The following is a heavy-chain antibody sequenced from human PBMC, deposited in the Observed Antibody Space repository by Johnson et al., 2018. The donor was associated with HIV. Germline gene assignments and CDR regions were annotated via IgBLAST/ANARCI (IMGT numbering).Heavy chain of an antibody. Sequence: QVQLVESGGGVVQPGRSLRLSCPASGFTFSNYAMHWVRQAPGKGREWVAVISYDGSNKYYADSVKGRFTISRDNSKNTLYLQMNSLRAEDTAVYYCAKDGGARGSSWYEGVFDIWGQVTMVTVSS. D-gene: IGHD6-13*01. CDR1: GFTFSNYA. CDR2: ISYDGSNK. CDR3: AKDGGARGSSWYEGVFDI. J-gene: IGHJ3*02. V-gene: IGHV3-30*04.